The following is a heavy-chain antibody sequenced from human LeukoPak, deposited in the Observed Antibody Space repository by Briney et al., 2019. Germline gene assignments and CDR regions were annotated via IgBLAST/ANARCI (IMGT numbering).Heavy chain of an antibody. D-gene: IGHD6-13*01. CDR3: TTGYSSGWYGRFDY. CDR1: GFTFSSYG. Sequence: QPGGSLRLSCAASGFTFSSYGMHWVRQAPGKGLEWVAFIRYDGSNKYYADSLKGRFTISRDNSKNTLFLQMNSLRAEDTAVCYSTTGYSSGWYGRFDYWGQGTLVTVSS. CDR2: IRYDGSNK. J-gene: IGHJ4*02. V-gene: IGHV3-30*02.